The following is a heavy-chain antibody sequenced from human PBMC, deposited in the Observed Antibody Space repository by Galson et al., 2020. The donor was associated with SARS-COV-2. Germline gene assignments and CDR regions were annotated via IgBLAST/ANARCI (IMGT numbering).Heavy chain of an antibody. V-gene: IGHV3-30*03. CDR1: GFTFSDNA. Sequence: GGSLRLSCAASGFTFSDNAMHWVRQSPGKGLEWLAVISYDGSRQFYGDSVKGRFTVSRDNSKKILYLQMNSLRAEDTAVYYCARDLGGYIDPWGQGTLVTVSS. D-gene: IGHD5-12*01. J-gene: IGHJ5*02. CDR2: ISYDGSRQ. CDR3: ARDLGGYIDP.